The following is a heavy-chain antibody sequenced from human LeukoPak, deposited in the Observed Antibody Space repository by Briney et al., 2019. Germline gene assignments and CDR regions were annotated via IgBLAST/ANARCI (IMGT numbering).Heavy chain of an antibody. Sequence: ASAKVSCKVSGYTLTELSMHWVRQAPGKGFEWMGGFYTEDGETIYAQKFQGRVTMTEDTSTDTAYMELSSLRSEDTAVYYCATRDILTGYYYGRSTDAFDIWGQGTMVTVSS. CDR2: FYTEDGET. J-gene: IGHJ3*02. D-gene: IGHD3-9*01. CDR3: ATRDILTGYYYGRSTDAFDI. CDR1: GYTLTELS. V-gene: IGHV1-24*01.